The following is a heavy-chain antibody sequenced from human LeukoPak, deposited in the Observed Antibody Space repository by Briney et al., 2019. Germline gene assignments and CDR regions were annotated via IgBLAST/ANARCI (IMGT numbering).Heavy chain of an antibody. CDR2: ITRSGSTI. V-gene: IGHV3-48*03. CDR3: ARSPGRYDFWSGSYTSSYNYYMDV. Sequence: GGSLRLSCAASGFTFSSYEMNWVRQAPGKGLESLSYITRSGSTIYYTDSVKGRFTISRDNAKNSLYLQMNSLRDEDTAVYYCARSPGRYDFWSGSYTSSYNYYMDVWGKGTTVTVSS. CDR1: GFTFSSYE. D-gene: IGHD3-3*01. J-gene: IGHJ6*03.